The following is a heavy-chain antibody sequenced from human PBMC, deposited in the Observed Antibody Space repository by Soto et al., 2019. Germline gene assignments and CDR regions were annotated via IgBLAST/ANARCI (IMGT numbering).Heavy chain of an antibody. Sequence: GGSLRLSCAASGFTFSSYAMSWVRQAPGKGLEWVSAISGSGGSKYYADSVKGRFTISRDNSKNTLYLQMNSLRAEDTAVDYYAKDGGLGDCSSTSCYYYYYYMDVWGKGTTVTVSS. V-gene: IGHV3-23*01. CDR2: ISGSGGSK. J-gene: IGHJ6*03. CDR1: GFTFSSYA. D-gene: IGHD2-2*01. CDR3: AKDGGLGDCSSTSCYYYYYYMDV.